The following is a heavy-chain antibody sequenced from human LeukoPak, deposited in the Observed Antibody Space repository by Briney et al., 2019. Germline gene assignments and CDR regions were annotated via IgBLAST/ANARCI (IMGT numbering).Heavy chain of an antibody. J-gene: IGHJ6*02. CDR2: INHSGST. Sequence: SETLSLTCAVYGGSFSGYYWSWIRQPPGKGLEWIGEINHSGSTNYNPSLKSRVTISVDTSKNQFSLQLSSVTAADTAVYYCARGSSGRYYYYGMDVWGQGTTVTVSS. D-gene: IGHD3-3*01. V-gene: IGHV4-34*01. CDR1: GGSFSGYY. CDR3: ARGSSGRYYYYGMDV.